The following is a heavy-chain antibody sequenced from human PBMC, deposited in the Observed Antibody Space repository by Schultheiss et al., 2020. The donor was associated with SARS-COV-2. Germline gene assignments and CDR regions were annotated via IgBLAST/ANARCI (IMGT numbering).Heavy chain of an antibody. D-gene: IGHD3-10*01. V-gene: IGHV2-70*11. J-gene: IGHJ6*02. Sequence: TLSLTCTVSGGSISSYYWSWIRQPPGKALEWLARIDWDDDKYYSTSLKTRLTISKDTSKNQVVLTMTNMDPVDTATYYCARTLWFGEPYYYYYGMDVWGQGTTVTVSS. CDR3: ARTLWFGEPYYYYYGMDV. CDR1: GGSISSYYW. CDR2: IDWDDDK.